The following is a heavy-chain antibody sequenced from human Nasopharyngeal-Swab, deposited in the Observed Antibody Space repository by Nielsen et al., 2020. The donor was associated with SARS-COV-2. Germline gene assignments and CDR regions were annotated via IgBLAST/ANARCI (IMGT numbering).Heavy chain of an antibody. J-gene: IGHJ6*02. Sequence: LKISCAASGFTFISYAMSWVRQAPGKGLEWGSSISSSSSYIYYADSVKGRFTISRDNAKNSLYLQMNSLRAEDTAVYYCARDGLDYDFWSAYFMDVWGQGTTVTVSS. CDR1: GFTFISYA. D-gene: IGHD3-3*01. CDR3: ARDGLDYDFWSAYFMDV. V-gene: IGHV3-21*01. CDR2: ISSSSSYI.